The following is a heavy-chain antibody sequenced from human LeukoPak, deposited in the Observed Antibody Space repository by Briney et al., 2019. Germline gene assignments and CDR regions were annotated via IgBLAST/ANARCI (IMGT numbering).Heavy chain of an antibody. CDR3: ARDKIVGATYFDD. D-gene: IGHD1-26*01. V-gene: IGHV3-7*01. J-gene: IGHJ4*02. Sequence: GGSLRLSCAASGFTFSRYWMAWVRQAPGKGLEWVANIKQDGSDKNYVDSVKGRFTISRDNAKNLMYLQMNCLRAEDTAVYYCARDKIVGATYFDDWGQGTLSPSPQ. CDR2: IKQDGSDK. CDR1: GFTFSRYW.